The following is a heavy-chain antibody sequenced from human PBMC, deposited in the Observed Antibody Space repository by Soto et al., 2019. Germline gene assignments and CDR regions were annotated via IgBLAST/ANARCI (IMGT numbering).Heavy chain of an antibody. Sequence: HPGGSLRLSCAASGFTFSSYAMSWVRQAPGKGLEWVSAISGSGGSTYYADSVKGRFTISRDNSKNTLYLQMNSLRAEDTAVYYCAKGRGPFNRFDYWGQGTLVTVSS. J-gene: IGHJ4*02. CDR3: AKGRGPFNRFDY. V-gene: IGHV3-23*01. CDR1: GFTFSSYA. CDR2: ISGSGGST.